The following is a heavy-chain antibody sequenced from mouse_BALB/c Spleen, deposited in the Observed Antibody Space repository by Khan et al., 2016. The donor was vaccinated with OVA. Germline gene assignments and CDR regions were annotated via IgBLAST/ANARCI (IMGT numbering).Heavy chain of an antibody. CDR2: ISYSGVT. D-gene: IGHD1-1*01. Sequence: EVKLEVSGPGLVKPSQSLSLTCTVTGYSITSGYAWNWIRQFPGNKLEWMGYISYSGVTSYTPSLKSRISITRDTSKNQFLLQLNSVTTEDTATYYCARGNYYGYYFDFWGQGTTLTVSS. CDR1: GYSITSGYA. J-gene: IGHJ2*01. CDR3: ARGNYYGYYFDF. V-gene: IGHV3-2*02.